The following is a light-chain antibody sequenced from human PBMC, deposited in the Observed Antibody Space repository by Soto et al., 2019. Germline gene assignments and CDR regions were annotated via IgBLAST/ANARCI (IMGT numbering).Light chain of an antibody. Sequence: QSALTQPASVSGSPGQSITISCTGTSSDIGDYNYVSWYQHHPGNAPKLIIYAASNRPPGVSNRFSGSKSGNTASLTISGLQAEDEAEYYCSSSTSTTTLVFGGGTKLTVL. V-gene: IGLV2-14*01. CDR3: SSSTSTTTLV. CDR2: AAS. CDR1: SSDIGDYNY. J-gene: IGLJ2*01.